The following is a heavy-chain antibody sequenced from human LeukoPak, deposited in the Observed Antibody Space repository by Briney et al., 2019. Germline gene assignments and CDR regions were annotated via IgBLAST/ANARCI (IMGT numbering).Heavy chain of an antibody. CDR1: GGSISNYY. CDR2: IYYSGST. J-gene: IGHJ5*02. D-gene: IGHD3-10*01. Sequence: SETLSLTCTVSGGSISNYYWSWIRQPPGKGLEWIGYIYYSGSTNYNPSLKSRVTISVDTSKNQFSLKLSSVTAADTAVYYCASSRRGYNWFDPWGQGTLVTVSS. CDR3: ASSRRGYNWFDP. V-gene: IGHV4-59*08.